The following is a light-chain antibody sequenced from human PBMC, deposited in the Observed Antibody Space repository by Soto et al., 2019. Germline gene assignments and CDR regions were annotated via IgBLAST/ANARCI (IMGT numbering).Light chain of an antibody. V-gene: IGLV2-14*01. CDR2: DVS. CDR1: SSDGGDSNY. Sequence: QSVLTQPASVSGSPGQSITISCTGTSSDGGDSNYVSWYQQLPGKAPKLMIYDVSDRPSGVSHRFSGSKSGSTASLTIPGLQAEDEADYYCSSYTSSSLYVFGTGPKLTVL. J-gene: IGLJ1*01. CDR3: SSYTSSSLYV.